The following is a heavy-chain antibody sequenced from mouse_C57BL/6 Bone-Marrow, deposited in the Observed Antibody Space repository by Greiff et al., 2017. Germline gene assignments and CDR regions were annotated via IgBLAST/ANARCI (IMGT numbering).Heavy chain of an antibody. Sequence: VQLKESGGGLVKPGGSLKLSCAASGFTFSDYGMHWVRQAPEKGLEWVAYISSGSSTIYYADTVKGRFTISRDNAKNTLFLQMTSLRSEDTAMYYCARDGGSSWGYYAMDYWGQGTSVTVSS. CDR3: ARDGGSSWGYYAMDY. V-gene: IGHV5-17*01. J-gene: IGHJ4*01. CDR2: ISSGSSTI. CDR1: GFTFSDYG. D-gene: IGHD1-1*01.